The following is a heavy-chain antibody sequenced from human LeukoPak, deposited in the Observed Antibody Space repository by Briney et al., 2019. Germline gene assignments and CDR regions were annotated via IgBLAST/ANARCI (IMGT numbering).Heavy chain of an antibody. D-gene: IGHD6-19*01. CDR3: AKDLGVQWLVPYYFDY. CDR1: GFTFSSYA. V-gene: IGHV3-30*04. J-gene: IGHJ4*02. CDR2: ISYDGSRK. Sequence: AGGSLRLSCAASGFTFSSYAMHWVRQAPGKGLEWVAVISYDGSRKYYADSVKGRFTISRDNSKNTLYLQMNSLRAEDTAVYYCAKDLGVQWLVPYYFDYWGQGTLVTVSS.